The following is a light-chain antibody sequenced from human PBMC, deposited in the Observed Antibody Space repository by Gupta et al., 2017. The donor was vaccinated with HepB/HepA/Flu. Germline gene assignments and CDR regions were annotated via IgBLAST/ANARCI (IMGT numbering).Light chain of an antibody. Sequence: DIQMTQSPSSLSASVGDRVTITCRASQGITHYLAWYQQKPGKAPKLLIYAGSTLQSGVPSGFSGSGSGTDFTLTISGQQPEDVATYYCQNKNSAPFPFGGGTKVDIK. CDR3: QNKNSAPFP. CDR1: QGITHY. J-gene: IGKJ4*01. CDR2: AGS. V-gene: IGKV1-27*01.